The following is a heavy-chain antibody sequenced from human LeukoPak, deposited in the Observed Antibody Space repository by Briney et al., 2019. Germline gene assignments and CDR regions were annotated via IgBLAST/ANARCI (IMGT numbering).Heavy chain of an antibody. CDR1: GFTFSTYG. Sequence: PGRSLRLSCAASGFTFSTYGMHWVRQAPGKGLEWVAVIWHDGSNKYYADSVKGRFTISRDSSKNTLYLQMNSLRAEDTALYYCASRIVWGSSHAFDIWGQGTMVTVSS. CDR2: IWHDGSNK. D-gene: IGHD3-16*01. V-gene: IGHV3-33*01. CDR3: ASRIVWGSSHAFDI. J-gene: IGHJ3*02.